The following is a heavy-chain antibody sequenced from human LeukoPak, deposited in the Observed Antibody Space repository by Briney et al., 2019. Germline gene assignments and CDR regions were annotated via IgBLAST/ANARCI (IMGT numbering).Heavy chain of an antibody. CDR1: GGTFTIYG. CDR3: ASGGYYDSSGYYLR. Sequence: SVTVSFTASGGTFTIYGISWVRQAPGQGIEWMGGIIPIFGTANYAQKFQDRVTITTDESTSTDYMELSSLRSEDTAVYYCASGGYYDSSGYYLRWGEGTLVAVSS. D-gene: IGHD3-22*01. CDR2: IIPIFGTA. J-gene: IGHJ4*02. V-gene: IGHV1-69*05.